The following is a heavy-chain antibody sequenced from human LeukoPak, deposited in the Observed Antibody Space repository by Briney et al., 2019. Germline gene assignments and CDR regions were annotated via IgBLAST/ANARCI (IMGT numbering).Heavy chain of an antibody. CDR2: IYYSGST. Sequence: PSETLSLTCTVSGGSISSSYYYWGWIRQPPGKGLEWIGSIYYSGSTYYNPSLKSRVTISVDTSKNQFSLKLRSVTAADTAVYYCARQDYDSSYGLDVWGQGTAVTVSS. CDR3: ARQDYDSSYGLDV. V-gene: IGHV4-39*01. CDR1: GGSISSSYYY. D-gene: IGHD3-3*01. J-gene: IGHJ6*02.